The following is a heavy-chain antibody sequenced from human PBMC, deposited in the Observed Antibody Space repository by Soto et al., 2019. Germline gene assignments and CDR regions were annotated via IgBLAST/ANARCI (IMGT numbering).Heavy chain of an antibody. J-gene: IGHJ6*03. CDR3: SRGGGYCSSTSCYVDYYYYMDV. CDR1: GGSFSGYY. CDR2: INHSGST. Sequence: SETLSLTCAVYGGSFSGYYWSWIRQPPGKGLEWNGEINHSGSTNYNPSLKSRVTISVDTSKNQFSLKLSSVTAADTAVYYCSRGGGYCSSTSCYVDYYYYMDVWGKGTTVTVSS. D-gene: IGHD2-2*01. V-gene: IGHV4-34*01.